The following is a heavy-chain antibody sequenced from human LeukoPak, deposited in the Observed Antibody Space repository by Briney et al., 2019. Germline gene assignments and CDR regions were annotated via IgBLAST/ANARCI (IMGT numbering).Heavy chain of an antibody. CDR2: IYSGGST. Sequence: GGSLRLSCAASGFSVSSNYMSWVRQAPGKGLEWVSFIYSGGSTYYPDSVKGRFTFSRDNSKNMLYLQMNSLRAEDTAVYYCAKEFHYDSGAYYVDYWGQGTLVTVSS. V-gene: IGHV3-53*01. CDR1: GFSVSSNY. CDR3: AKEFHYDSGAYYVDY. D-gene: IGHD3-10*01. J-gene: IGHJ4*02.